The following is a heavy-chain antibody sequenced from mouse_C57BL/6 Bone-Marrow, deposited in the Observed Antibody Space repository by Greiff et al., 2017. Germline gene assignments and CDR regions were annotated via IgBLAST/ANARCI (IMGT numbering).Heavy chain of an antibody. Sequence: QVQLKQSGAELARPGASVKLSCKASGYTFTSSGISWVKQRTGQGLEWIGEIYPRSGNTYYNEKFKGKATLTADKSSSTAYMELRSLTSEDSAVYVCARGGLKRAMDYWGQGTSVTVSS. CDR2: IYPRSGNT. D-gene: IGHD3-1*01. J-gene: IGHJ4*01. CDR3: ARGGLKRAMDY. CDR1: GYTFTSSG. V-gene: IGHV1-81*01.